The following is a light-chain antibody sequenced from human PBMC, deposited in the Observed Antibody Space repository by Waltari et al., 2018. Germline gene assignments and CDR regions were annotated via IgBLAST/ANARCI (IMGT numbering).Light chain of an antibody. V-gene: IGLV2-8*01. CDR3: SAYGGSKL. CDR1: STNVGAYNY. Sequence: QSALTQPPSASGSPGQSITISCPGTSTNVGAYNYCSWYQQPPGIAPKLIIYAVSNRPSGVPDRFSGSKSGNTASLTISGLQAEDEADYHCSAYGGSKLFAGGTKLTVL. J-gene: IGLJ3*02. CDR2: AVS.